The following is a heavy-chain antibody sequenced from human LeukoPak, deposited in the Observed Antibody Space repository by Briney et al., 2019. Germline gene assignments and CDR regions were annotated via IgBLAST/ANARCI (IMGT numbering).Heavy chain of an antibody. Sequence: GGSLRLSCAASGFTFDDYAMHWVRQAPGKGLEWVSLISGDGGSTYYADSVKGRFTISRDNSKNSLYLQMNSLRTEDTALYYCAKGPRYYYGSGSYPDSWGQGALVTVSS. V-gene: IGHV3-43*02. J-gene: IGHJ4*02. CDR1: GFTFDDYA. CDR3: AKGPRYYYGSGSYPDS. D-gene: IGHD3-10*01. CDR2: ISGDGGST.